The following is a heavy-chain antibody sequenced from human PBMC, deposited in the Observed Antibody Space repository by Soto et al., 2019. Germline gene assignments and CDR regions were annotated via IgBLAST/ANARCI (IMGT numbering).Heavy chain of an antibody. CDR1: GYSFANYW. D-gene: IGHD6-19*01. V-gene: IGHV5-51*01. Sequence: GESLKISCKGSGYSFANYWIGWVRQMPGKGLEWMGIIYPGDSDTRYSPSFQGQVTISADKSISTAYVQWSSLKASDTAMYYCARLQYSSGFLDAFDIWGQGTLVTVSS. J-gene: IGHJ3*02. CDR2: IYPGDSDT. CDR3: ARLQYSSGFLDAFDI.